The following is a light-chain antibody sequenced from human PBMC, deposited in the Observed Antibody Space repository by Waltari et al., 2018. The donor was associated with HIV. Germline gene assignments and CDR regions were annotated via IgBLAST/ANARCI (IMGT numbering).Light chain of an antibody. Sequence: SYVVSQPPSESVAPGQTAVITCGGKNIGSKSGHWYQQKPGQAPVLVIYYDFDRPSGIPERFSGSSSGNTATLTIRRVEAGDEADYYCQVWDSTTDHVIFGGGTKLTVL. J-gene: IGLJ2*01. CDR1: NIGSKS. CDR3: QVWDSTTDHVI. CDR2: YDF. V-gene: IGLV3-21*04.